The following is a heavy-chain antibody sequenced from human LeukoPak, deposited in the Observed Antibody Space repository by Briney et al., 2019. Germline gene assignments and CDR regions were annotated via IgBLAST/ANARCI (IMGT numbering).Heavy chain of an antibody. CDR1: GGSFSGYY. CDR2: INHSGST. J-gene: IGHJ6*03. Sequence: PSETLSLTCAVYGGSFSGYYWSWIRQPPGKGLEWIGEINHSGSTNYNPSLKSRVTISVDTSKNQFSLKLSSVTAADTAVYYCARRRPDGYNFYYYYYMDVWGKGTTVTVSS. D-gene: IGHD5-24*01. V-gene: IGHV4-34*01. CDR3: ARRRPDGYNFYYYYYMDV.